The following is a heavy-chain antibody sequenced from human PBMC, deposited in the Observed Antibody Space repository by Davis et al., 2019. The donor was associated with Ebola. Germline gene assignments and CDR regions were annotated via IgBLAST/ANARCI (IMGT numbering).Heavy chain of an antibody. Sequence: PSETLSLTCTVSGGSISSYYWSWIRQPPGKGLEWIGYIYYSGSTNYNPSLKSRVTISVDTSKNQFSLKLSSVTAADTAVYYCARDTESQGRIAVAGDYYYYMDVWGKGTTVTVSS. CDR3: ARDTESQGRIAVAGDYYYYMDV. J-gene: IGHJ6*03. CDR2: IYYSGST. CDR1: GGSISSYY. D-gene: IGHD6-19*01. V-gene: IGHV4-59*01.